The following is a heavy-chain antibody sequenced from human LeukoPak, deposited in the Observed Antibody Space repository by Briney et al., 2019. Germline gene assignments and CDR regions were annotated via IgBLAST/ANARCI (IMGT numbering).Heavy chain of an antibody. Sequence: ASVKVSCKASGGTFSSYAISWVRQAPGQGLEWMGGIIPIFGTANYAQKFQGRVTIIADESTSTAYMELSSLRSEDTAVYYCARGVVGTTTGAYSFDYWGRGTLVTVSS. CDR2: IIPIFGTA. V-gene: IGHV1-69*13. D-gene: IGHD1-26*01. J-gene: IGHJ4*02. CDR1: GGTFSSYA. CDR3: ARGVVGTTTGAYSFDY.